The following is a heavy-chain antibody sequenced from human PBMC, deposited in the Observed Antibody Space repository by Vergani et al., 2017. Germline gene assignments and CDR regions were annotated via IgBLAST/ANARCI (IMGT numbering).Heavy chain of an antibody. CDR2: IDPSDSYT. CDR1: GYSFTSYW. Sequence: EVQLVQSGAEVKKPGESLRISCKGSGYSFTSYWISWVRQMPGKGLEWMGRIDPSDSYTNYPPSFQGHVTISADKSISTAYLQWSSLRSEDTAVYYCARAGVDDDCSSTSGHSSEPCDYWGQGTLVTVSS. CDR3: ARAGVDDDCSSTSGHSSEPCDY. V-gene: IGHV5-10-1*03. D-gene: IGHD2-2*01. J-gene: IGHJ4*02.